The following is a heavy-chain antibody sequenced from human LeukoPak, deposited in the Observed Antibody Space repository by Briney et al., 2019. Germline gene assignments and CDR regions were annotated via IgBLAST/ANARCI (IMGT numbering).Heavy chain of an antibody. J-gene: IGHJ4*02. CDR1: GYTFSNYG. Sequence: GGSLRLSCAASGYTFSNYGMHWVRQAPGEGLEWMAFMRYDGSNKYYADSMKGRFTISRDNSKNTLYLQMNSLRAEDTAVYYCAKESTAYSSGWDPALDYWGQGTLVTVSS. D-gene: IGHD6-19*01. V-gene: IGHV3-30*02. CDR3: AKESTAYSSGWDPALDY. CDR2: MRYDGSNK.